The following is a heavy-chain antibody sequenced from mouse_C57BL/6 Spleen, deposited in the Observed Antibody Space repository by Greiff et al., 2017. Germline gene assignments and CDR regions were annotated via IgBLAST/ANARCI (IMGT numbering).Heavy chain of an antibody. J-gene: IGHJ1*03. V-gene: IGHV3-6*01. CDR3: ARDHYYGSRDWYFDV. D-gene: IGHD1-1*01. CDR2: ISYDGSN. Sequence: EVHLVESGPGLVKPSQSLSLTCSVTGYSITSGYYWNWIRQFPGNKLEWMGYISYDGSNNYNPSLKNRISITRDTSKNQFFLKLNSVTTEDTATYYCARDHYYGSRDWYFDVWGTGTTVTVSS. CDR1: GYSITSGYY.